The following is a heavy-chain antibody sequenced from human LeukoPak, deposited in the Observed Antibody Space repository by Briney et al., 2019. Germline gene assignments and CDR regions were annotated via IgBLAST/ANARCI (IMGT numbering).Heavy chain of an antibody. Sequence: GGSLRLSCAASGFTFSSYGMHWVRQAPGKGLVWVSRINSDGSSRSYADSVKGRFTISRDNAKNTLYLQMNSLRAEDTAVYYCARAGHCSNGICYTADFDYWGQGTLVTVSS. V-gene: IGHV3-74*01. D-gene: IGHD2-8*01. CDR2: INSDGSSR. CDR1: GFTFSSYG. CDR3: ARAGHCSNGICYTADFDY. J-gene: IGHJ4*02.